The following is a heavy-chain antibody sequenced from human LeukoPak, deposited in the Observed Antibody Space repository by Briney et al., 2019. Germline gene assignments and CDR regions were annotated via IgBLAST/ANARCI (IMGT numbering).Heavy chain of an antibody. J-gene: IGHJ4*02. Sequence: GEPLKISCKGSGYSFTSYWIGWVRQMPGKGLDWMGIIYPGDSDTRYSPSFQGQVTISADKSISTAYLQWSSLKASDTAMYYCARHDILTGYSYDYWGQGTLVTVSS. D-gene: IGHD3-9*01. V-gene: IGHV5-51*01. CDR1: GYSFTSYW. CDR2: IYPGDSDT. CDR3: ARHDILTGYSYDY.